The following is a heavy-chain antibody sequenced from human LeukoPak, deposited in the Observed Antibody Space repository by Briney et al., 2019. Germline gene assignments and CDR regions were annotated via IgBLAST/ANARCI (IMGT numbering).Heavy chain of an antibody. D-gene: IGHD6-13*01. Sequence: ETQSPTSTVSGGSINFYYGSWIRQPAGKGLEWIGRIYSTGSTNYSPSLKSRVTMSVDKSKNQFSLNLSSVTAADTVVYYCARGIAGPYSFDSWGQGTLVTVSS. CDR3: ARGIAGPYSFDS. CDR1: GGSINFYY. CDR2: IYSTGST. V-gene: IGHV4-4*07. J-gene: IGHJ4*02.